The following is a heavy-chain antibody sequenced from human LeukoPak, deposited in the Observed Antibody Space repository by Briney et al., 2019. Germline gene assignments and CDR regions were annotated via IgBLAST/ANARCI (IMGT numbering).Heavy chain of an antibody. CDR2: IIPILGIA. D-gene: IGHD3-22*01. CDR1: GGTFSSYA. Sequence: ASVKVSCKASGGTFSSYAISWVRQAPGQGLEWMGRIIPILGIANYAQKFQGRVTITADKSTSTAYMELSSLRSEDTAVYYCARDLSITMIVEPNWFDPWGQGTLVTVSS. CDR3: ARDLSITMIVEPNWFDP. J-gene: IGHJ5*02. V-gene: IGHV1-69*04.